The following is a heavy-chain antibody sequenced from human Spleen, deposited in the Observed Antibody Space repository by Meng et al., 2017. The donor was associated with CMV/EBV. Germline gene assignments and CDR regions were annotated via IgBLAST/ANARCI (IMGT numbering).Heavy chain of an antibody. J-gene: IGHJ4*02. Sequence: ASVKVSCKASGYTFTGYYMHWVRQAPGQGLEWMGWINPNRGGTNYAQKFQGRVTLTRDTSISSGYMELSRLRSDDTAVYYCATMACSTASCYTWLYHFNSWGQGTLVTVSS. CDR2: INPNRGGT. CDR3: ATMACSTASCYTWLYHFNS. V-gene: IGHV1-2*02. D-gene: IGHD2-2*02. CDR1: GYTFTGYY.